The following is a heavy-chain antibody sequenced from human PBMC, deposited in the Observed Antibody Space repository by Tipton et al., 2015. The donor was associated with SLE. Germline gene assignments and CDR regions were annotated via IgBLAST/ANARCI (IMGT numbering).Heavy chain of an antibody. D-gene: IGHD3-3*01. CDR1: GGSFSGYH. CDR3: ARGGYDFWSGPGNY. V-gene: IGHV4-34*01. J-gene: IGHJ4*02. Sequence: TLSLTCAVYGGSFSGYHWSWIRQPPGKGLEWIGEINHSGSATYNPSLKSRVTISLDTSKNQFSLKLRSVTAADTAVYYCARGGYDFWSGPGNYWGQGIMVTVSS. CDR2: INHSGSA.